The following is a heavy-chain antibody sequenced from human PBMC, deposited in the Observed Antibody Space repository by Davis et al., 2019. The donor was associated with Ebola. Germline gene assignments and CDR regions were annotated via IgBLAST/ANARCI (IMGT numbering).Heavy chain of an antibody. Sequence: SETLSLTCSVSGGSVGRDHLSWIRQSPGKGLEWIAFISNGGRTIYKPSLRGRVTISIDTSKNQFSLEVRSVTAADTAFYYCVRWSDAYKTGYWGQGTLVTVSS. CDR1: GGSVGRDH. CDR2: ISNGGRT. J-gene: IGHJ4*02. V-gene: IGHV4-59*02. CDR3: VRWSDAYKTGY. D-gene: IGHD5-24*01.